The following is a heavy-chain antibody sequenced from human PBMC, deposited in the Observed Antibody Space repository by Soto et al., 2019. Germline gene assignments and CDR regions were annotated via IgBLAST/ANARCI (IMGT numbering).Heavy chain of an antibody. D-gene: IGHD6-19*01. J-gene: IGHJ4*02. CDR1: GYTFTTYD. CDR2: INANNGNP. CDR3: VVGRGWLAFHY. Sequence: QVLLVQSGAEVKKPGASVQISCKASGYTFTTYDMHWVRQAPGQRLEWMGSINANNGNPKYSQRFQGRATFTRDTSATTGYMDLSSLISEDKAVYYCVVGRGWLAFHYWGQGTLVNVSS. V-gene: IGHV1-3*01.